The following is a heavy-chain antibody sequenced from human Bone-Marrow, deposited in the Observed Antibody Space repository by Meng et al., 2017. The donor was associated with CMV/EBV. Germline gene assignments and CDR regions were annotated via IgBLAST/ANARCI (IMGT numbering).Heavy chain of an antibody. D-gene: IGHD3-22*01. CDR2: TYYRSKWYN. V-gene: IGHV6-1*01. J-gene: IGHJ6*01. CDR3: ARDYYDSGGYYYTEGYYHGLAV. Sequence: SETLSLTCAISGDSVSSNSAAWNWIRQSPSRGLEWLGRTYYRSKWYNDYAISVKSRITINPDTSKNQFTLQLNSVTPEDTAVYYCARDYYDSGGYYYTEGYYHGLAVWGQGTTVTFCS. CDR1: GDSVSSNSAA.